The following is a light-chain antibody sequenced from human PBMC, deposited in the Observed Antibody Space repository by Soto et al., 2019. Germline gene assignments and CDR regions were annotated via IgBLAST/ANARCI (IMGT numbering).Light chain of an antibody. J-gene: IGLJ3*02. Sequence: QPVLTQPPSVSEAPGQRVTISCTESSSNIGAGYDVHWYQQLPGTAPKLLIYGNSNRPSGVPDRFSGSKSGTSASLAITGLQAEDEADYYCQSYDSSLSGWVFGGGTKLTVL. CDR1: SSNIGAGYD. CDR3: QSYDSSLSGWV. CDR2: GNS. V-gene: IGLV1-40*01.